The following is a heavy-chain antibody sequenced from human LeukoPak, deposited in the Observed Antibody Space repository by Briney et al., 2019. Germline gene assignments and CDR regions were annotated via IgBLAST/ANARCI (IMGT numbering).Heavy chain of an antibody. D-gene: IGHD2-21*02. Sequence: GGSLRLSCGASGFTFSGHAMNWVRQPPGKGLQWVSGIDGSGSLTFYADLVKGRFTISRDNSENRLYLQMNSLRAEDTALYYCARVSTVTANFDYWGQGSLVTVSS. CDR2: IDGSGSLT. CDR3: ARVSTVTANFDY. CDR1: GFTFSGHA. J-gene: IGHJ4*02. V-gene: IGHV3-23*05.